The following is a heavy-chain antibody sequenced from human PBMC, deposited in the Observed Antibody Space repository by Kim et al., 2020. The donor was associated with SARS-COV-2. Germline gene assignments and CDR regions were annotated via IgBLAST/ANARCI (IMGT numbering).Heavy chain of an antibody. CDR3: ARQVMIAAAGWFDP. V-gene: IGHV4-39*01. Sequence: SETLSLTCTVSGGSISSSSYYWGWIRQPPGKGLEWIGSIYYSGSTYYNPSLKSRVTISVDTSKNQFSLKLSSVTAADTAVYYCARQVMIAAAGWFDPWGQGTLVTVSS. J-gene: IGHJ5*02. CDR2: IYYSGST. D-gene: IGHD6-13*01. CDR1: GGSISSSSYY.